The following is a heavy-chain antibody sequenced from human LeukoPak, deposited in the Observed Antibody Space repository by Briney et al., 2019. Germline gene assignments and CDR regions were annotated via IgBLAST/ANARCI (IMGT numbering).Heavy chain of an antibody. J-gene: IGHJ4*02. Sequence: PGGSLRLSCAASGFTFSSYEMNWVRQAPGKGLEWVSYISSSSSTIYYADSVKGRFTISRDNAKNSLYLQMNSLRAEDTAVYYCTRDPPGSGWYRGRGEYYFDYWGQGTLVTVSS. D-gene: IGHD6-19*01. CDR1: GFTFSSYE. CDR2: ISSSSSTI. CDR3: TRDPPGSGWYRGRGEYYFDY. V-gene: IGHV3-48*01.